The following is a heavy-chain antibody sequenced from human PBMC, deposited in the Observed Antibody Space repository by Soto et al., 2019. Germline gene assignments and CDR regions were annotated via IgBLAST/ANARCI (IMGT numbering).Heavy chain of an antibody. CDR2: MNPNSGNT. V-gene: IGHV1-8*01. D-gene: IGHD2-21*01. CDR3: ARSDGYNFNWLDS. J-gene: IGHJ5*01. CDR1: GYTFATYD. Sequence: QVQLVQSGAEVKTPGASVKVSCKASGYTFATYDINWVRQAPGRGLEWMGWMNPNSGNTGYAQKFQGRLTMTRDTALSVAHMELSSLRNEDTAVYYCARSDGYNFNWLDSWGQGTLVTVSA.